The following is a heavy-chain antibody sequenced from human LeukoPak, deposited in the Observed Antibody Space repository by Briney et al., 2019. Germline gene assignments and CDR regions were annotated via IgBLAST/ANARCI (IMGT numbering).Heavy chain of an antibody. CDR1: GFTFSSYG. D-gene: IGHD3-10*01. CDR2: ISYDGSNK. Sequence: GRSLRLSCAASGFTFSSYGMHWVRQAPGKGLEWVAVISYDGSNKYYADSVKGRFTISRDNSKNTLYLQMNSPRAEDTAVYYCAKGGYGSGRKRYYFDYWGQGTLVTVSS. J-gene: IGHJ4*02. CDR3: AKGGYGSGRKRYYFDY. V-gene: IGHV3-30*18.